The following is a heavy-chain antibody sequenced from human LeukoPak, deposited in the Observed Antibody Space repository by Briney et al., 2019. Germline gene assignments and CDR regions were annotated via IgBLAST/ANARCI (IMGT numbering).Heavy chain of an antibody. V-gene: IGHV1-69*05. Sequence: SVKVSCKTSGRTFSNYAMIWVRQAPGQGLEWMERIIPIFGTANYAQKFQGRVTITTDESTSTAYMELSSLRSEDTAVYYCARGDGYTDYWGQRTLVTVSS. J-gene: IGHJ4*02. CDR3: ARGDGYTDY. D-gene: IGHD5-24*01. CDR2: IIPIFGTA. CDR1: GRTFSNYA.